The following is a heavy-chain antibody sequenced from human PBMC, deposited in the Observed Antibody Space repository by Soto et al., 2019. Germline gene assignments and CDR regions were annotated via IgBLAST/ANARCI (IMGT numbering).Heavy chain of an antibody. J-gene: IGHJ6*03. D-gene: IGHD6-13*01. Sequence: SETLSRTCTVSGGSISSYYWSWIRQPPGKGLEWIGYIYYSGSTNYNPSLKSRVTISVDTSKNQFSLKLSSVTAADTAVYYCARNRIAAAGPLGVYYYYMDVWGKGTTVTVSS. CDR2: IYYSGST. CDR3: ARNRIAAAGPLGVYYYYMDV. CDR1: GGSISSYY. V-gene: IGHV4-59*01.